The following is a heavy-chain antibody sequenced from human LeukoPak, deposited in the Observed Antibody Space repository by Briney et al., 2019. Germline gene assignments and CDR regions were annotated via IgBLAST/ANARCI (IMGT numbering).Heavy chain of an antibody. V-gene: IGHV4-59*08. CDR1: GGSISSYY. J-gene: IGHJ6*02. CDR3: ARLGVGVSGYDYFYYYGMDV. CDR2: IYYSGST. D-gene: IGHD5-12*01. Sequence: PSETLSLTCTVSGGSISSYYWSWIRQPPGKGLEWIGYIYYSGSTNYNPSLKSRVTISVDTSKNQFSLKLSSETAADTAVYYCARLGVGVSGYDYFYYYGMDVWGQGTTVTVSS.